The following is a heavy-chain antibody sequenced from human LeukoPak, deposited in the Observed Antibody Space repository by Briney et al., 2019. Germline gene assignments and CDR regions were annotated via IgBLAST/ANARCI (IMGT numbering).Heavy chain of an antibody. Sequence: GASVKVSCKASGYTFTSYYMHWVRQAPGQGLEWMGIINPSGGSTSYAQKFRGRVTMTRDMSTSTVYMELSSLRSEDTAVYYCARDQDGYMDAFDIWGQGTMVTVSS. CDR2: INPSGGST. V-gene: IGHV1-46*01. D-gene: IGHD5-24*01. J-gene: IGHJ3*02. CDR3: ARDQDGYMDAFDI. CDR1: GYTFTSYY.